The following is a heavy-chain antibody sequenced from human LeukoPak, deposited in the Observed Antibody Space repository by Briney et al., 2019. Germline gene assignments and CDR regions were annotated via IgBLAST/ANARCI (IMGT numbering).Heavy chain of an antibody. V-gene: IGHV3-30*18. CDR3: AKGQLFGRLPRYGSGSYHFDY. CDR2: ISYDGGNK. CDR1: GFTFSHYG. Sequence: PGGSLRLSCAASGFTFSHYGLHWVRQAPGKGLEWVALISYDGGNKNYADSVKGRFTISRDNSKNTLYLQMNSLRAEDTAVYYCAKGQLFGRLPRYGSGSYHFDYWGQGTLVTVSS. D-gene: IGHD3-10*01. J-gene: IGHJ4*02.